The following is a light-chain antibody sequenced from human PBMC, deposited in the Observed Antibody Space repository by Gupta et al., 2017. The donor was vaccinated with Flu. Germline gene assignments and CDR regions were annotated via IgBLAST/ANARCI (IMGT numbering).Light chain of an antibody. Sequence: DGVMTQSPLSLPVTLGPPASISCRSRQTLVYSDGNTYLHWFQQRPGQSPRRLIYQVSHRESGVPDRFSGSGSGTDFTLKISRVEAEDVGVYYCMQGSRWPWTFGQGTKVEIK. CDR2: QVS. J-gene: IGKJ1*01. V-gene: IGKV2-30*01. CDR1: QTLVYSDGNTY. CDR3: MQGSRWPWT.